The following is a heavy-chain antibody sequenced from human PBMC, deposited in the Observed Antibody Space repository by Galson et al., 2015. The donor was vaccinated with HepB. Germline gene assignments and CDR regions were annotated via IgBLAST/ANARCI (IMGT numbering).Heavy chain of an antibody. J-gene: IGHJ6*02. D-gene: IGHD3-22*01. Sequence: SLRLSCAASGFTFSSYDMHWVRQATGKGLEWVSAIGTAGDTYYPGSVKGRFTISRENAKNSLYLQMNSLRAGDTAVYYCARVQMDYYDSSGYYYEGGMDVWGQGTTVTVSS. V-gene: IGHV3-13*01. CDR1: GFTFSSYD. CDR3: ARVQMDYYDSSGYYYEGGMDV. CDR2: IGTAGDT.